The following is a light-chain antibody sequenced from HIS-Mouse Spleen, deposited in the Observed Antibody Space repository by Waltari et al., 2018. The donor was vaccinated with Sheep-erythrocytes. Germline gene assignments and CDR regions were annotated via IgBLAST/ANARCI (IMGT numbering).Light chain of an antibody. CDR1: QGISSY. CDR3: QQYYSYPPT. CDR2: AAS. J-gene: IGKJ1*01. V-gene: IGKV1-8*01. Sequence: AIRMTQSPSPFSASTGDRVTTTCRASQGISSYLAWYQQKPGKAPKLLIYAASTLQSGVPSRFSGSGSGTDFTLTISCLQSEDFATYYCQQYYSYPPTFGQGTKVEIK.